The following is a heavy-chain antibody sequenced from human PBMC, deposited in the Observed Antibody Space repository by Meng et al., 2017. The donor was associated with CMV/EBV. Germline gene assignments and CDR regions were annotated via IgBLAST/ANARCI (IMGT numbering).Heavy chain of an antibody. Sequence: GESLKISCAASGFTFSSYAMSWVRQAPGKGLEWVSVIYSGGSSTCYADSVKGRITISRDNSKNTLYLQMNSLRAEDTAVYYCARTPRSSWYVDWGQGTLVTVSS. D-gene: IGHD6-13*01. J-gene: IGHJ4*02. CDR1: GFTFSSYA. V-gene: IGHV3-23*03. CDR2: IYSGGSST. CDR3: ARTPRSSWYVD.